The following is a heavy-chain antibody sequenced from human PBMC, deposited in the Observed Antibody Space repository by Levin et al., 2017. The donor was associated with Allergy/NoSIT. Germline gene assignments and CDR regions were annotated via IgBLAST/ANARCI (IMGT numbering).Heavy chain of an antibody. CDR2: ISGSGGST. CDR3: AKGGDVVVPAAILGY. V-gene: IGHV3-23*01. J-gene: IGHJ4*02. D-gene: IGHD2-2*02. CDR1: GFTFSSYA. Sequence: GESLKISCAASGFTFSSYAINWVRQAPGKGLEWVSAISGSGGSTYYADSVKGRFTISRDNSKNTLYLQMNSLRAEDTAVYYCAKGGDVVVPAAILGYWGQGTLVTVSS.